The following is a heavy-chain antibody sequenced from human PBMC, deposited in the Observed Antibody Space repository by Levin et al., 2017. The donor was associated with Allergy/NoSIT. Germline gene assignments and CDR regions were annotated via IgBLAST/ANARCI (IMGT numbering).Heavy chain of an antibody. CDR3: AREGDTRGYYGDY. J-gene: IGHJ4*02. Sequence: PGGSLRLSCAASGFTFSNYWMTWVRQAPGKGLEWVANMKQDGSEKYYVDSVKGRFTISRDNAKNSLYLQMNSLRAEDTAVYFCAREGDTRGYYGDYWGRGPLVTVSS. CDR2: MKQDGSEK. V-gene: IGHV3-7*01. D-gene: IGHD3-22*01. CDR1: GFTFSNYW.